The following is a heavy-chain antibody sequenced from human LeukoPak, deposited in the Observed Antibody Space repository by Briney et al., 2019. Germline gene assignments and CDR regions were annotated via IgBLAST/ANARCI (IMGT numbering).Heavy chain of an antibody. V-gene: IGHV1-3*01. CDR1: GYTFTSYA. CDR2: INAGNGNT. D-gene: IGHD6-19*01. CDR3: AGVGGWYQGTPPSDY. J-gene: IGHJ4*02. Sequence: ASVKVSCKASGYTFTSYAMHWVRQAPGQRLEWMGWINAGNGNTKYSQKFQGRVTITRDTSASTAYMELSSLRSEDTAVYYCAGVGGWYQGTPPSDYWGQGTLVTVSS.